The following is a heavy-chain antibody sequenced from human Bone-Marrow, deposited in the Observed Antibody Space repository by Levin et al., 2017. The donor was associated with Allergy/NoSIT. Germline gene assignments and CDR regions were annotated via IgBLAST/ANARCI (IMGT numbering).Heavy chain of an antibody. CDR2: ISYDGSNK. CDR1: GFTFSRYG. Sequence: GGSLRLSCAASGFTFSRYGIHWVRQAPGKGLEWVAVISYDGSNKHYADSVKGRFTISRDDAKNTLFLQMSSLRAEDTAVYYCAKDFGGKGFDYWGQGILVTVSS. J-gene: IGHJ4*02. CDR3: AKDFGGKGFDY. D-gene: IGHD3-16*01. V-gene: IGHV3-30*18.